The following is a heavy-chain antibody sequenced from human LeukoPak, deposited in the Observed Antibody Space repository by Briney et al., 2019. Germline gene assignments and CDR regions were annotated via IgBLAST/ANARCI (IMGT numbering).Heavy chain of an antibody. CDR2: ISGSGGST. J-gene: IGHJ1*01. CDR3: AKDSPVVGATTGSAEYFQH. V-gene: IGHV3-23*01. Sequence: GGSLRLSCAASGFTFSSYAMSWVRQAPGKGLEWVSAISGSGGSTYYADSVKGRFTISRDNSKNTLYLQMNSLRAEDTAVYYCAKDSPVVGATTGSAEYFQHWGQGTLVTVSS. CDR1: GFTFSSYA. D-gene: IGHD1-26*01.